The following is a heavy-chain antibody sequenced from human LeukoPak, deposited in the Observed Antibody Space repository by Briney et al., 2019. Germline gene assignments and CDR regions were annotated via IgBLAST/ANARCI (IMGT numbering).Heavy chain of an antibody. CDR1: GYSLSNYA. CDR3: ARATKPDRYDSSGYYFDY. CDR2: ISAYNGNT. D-gene: IGHD3-22*01. Sequence: GASVKVSCKASGYSLSNYAMTWVRQAPGQGLEWMGWISAYNGNTNYAQKLQGRVTMTRDTSTSTAYMELRSLRSDDTAVYYCARATKPDRYDSSGYYFDYWGQGTLVTVSS. V-gene: IGHV1-18*01. J-gene: IGHJ4*02.